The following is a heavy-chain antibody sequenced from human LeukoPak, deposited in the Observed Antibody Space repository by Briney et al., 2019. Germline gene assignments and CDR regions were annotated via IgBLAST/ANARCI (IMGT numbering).Heavy chain of an antibody. Sequence: PSETLSLTCTVSGGSISSYYWSWIRQPPGKGLEWIACISYSGSTNYNPSLKSRVTISVDTSKNQFSLKLSSVTAADTAVYYCARVVRYYGSGSKGRFNWFDPWGQGTLVTVSS. V-gene: IGHV4-59*01. J-gene: IGHJ5*02. D-gene: IGHD3-10*01. CDR3: ARVVRYYGSGSKGRFNWFDP. CDR1: GGSISSYY. CDR2: ISYSGST.